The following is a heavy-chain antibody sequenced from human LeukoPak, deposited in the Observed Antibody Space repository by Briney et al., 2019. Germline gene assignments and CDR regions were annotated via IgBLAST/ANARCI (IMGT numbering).Heavy chain of an antibody. CDR1: GGSISSGGYS. CDR2: IYHSGST. Sequence: PSETLSLTRAVSGGSISSGGYSWSWIRQPPGKGLEWIGYIYHSGSTYYNPSLKSRVTISVDRSKNQFSLKLSSVTAADTAVYYCARTPPGYGGNSHDAFDIWGQGTMVTVSS. D-gene: IGHD4-23*01. J-gene: IGHJ3*02. CDR3: ARTPPGYGGNSHDAFDI. V-gene: IGHV4-30-2*01.